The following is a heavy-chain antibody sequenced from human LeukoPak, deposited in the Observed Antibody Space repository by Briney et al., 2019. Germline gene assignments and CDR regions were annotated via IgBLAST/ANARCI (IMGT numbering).Heavy chain of an antibody. CDR1: GYTFTSYD. J-gene: IGHJ3*02. D-gene: IGHD6-6*01. CDR2: MNPNSGNT. Sequence: ASVKVSCKASGYTFTSYDINWVRQATGQGLEWMGWMNPNSGNTGYAQKFQGRVTITRNTSISTAYMELSSLRSEDTAVYYCARALWGSSSPLLAFDIWGQGTMVTVSS. CDR3: ARALWGSSSPLLAFDI. V-gene: IGHV1-8*03.